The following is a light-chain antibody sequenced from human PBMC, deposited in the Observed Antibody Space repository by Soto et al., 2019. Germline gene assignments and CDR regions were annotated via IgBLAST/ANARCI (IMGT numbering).Light chain of an antibody. Sequence: QSALTQAASVSGSPGQSITISCTGNSSDIGGSDYDSWYQKHPGKPPKVIIYEVSDRPSGVSDRFSGSKSGNTASVTISGLQAEDEADYYCSSYVTSGTLVFGGGTQLTVL. CDR1: SSDIGGSDY. J-gene: IGLJ3*02. V-gene: IGLV2-14*01. CDR3: SSYVTSGTLV. CDR2: EVS.